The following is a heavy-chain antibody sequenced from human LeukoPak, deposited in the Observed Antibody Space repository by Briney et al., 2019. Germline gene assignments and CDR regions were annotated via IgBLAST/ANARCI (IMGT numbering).Heavy chain of an antibody. D-gene: IGHD3-10*01. Sequence: GGSLRLSCAASGFTFDDYGMSWVRQAPGKGLEWVSGINWNGGSTGYADSVKGRFTISRDYAKNSLYLQMNSLRAEDTALYYCARGAASYYYGSGSFIDYWGQGTLVTVSS. CDR3: ARGAASYYYGSGSFIDY. CDR2: INWNGGST. J-gene: IGHJ4*02. V-gene: IGHV3-20*04. CDR1: GFTFDDYG.